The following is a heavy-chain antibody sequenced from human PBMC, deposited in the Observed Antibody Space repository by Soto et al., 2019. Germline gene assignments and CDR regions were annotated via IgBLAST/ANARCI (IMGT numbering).Heavy chain of an antibody. CDR1: EFTFSNYW. D-gene: IGHD1-1*01. J-gene: IGHJ6*02. CDR3: ARAVPNHNATDV. V-gene: IGHV3-74*02. Sequence: EVQLVESGGGLVQPGGSLRLSCAASEFTFSNYWMHWVRQAPGKGLVWVSRIKGDGSITNYADSVKGRFTISRDNAKNTLLLPRDGTPAPYTALYSSARAVPNHNATDVWVQATTVYVS. CDR2: IKGDGSIT.